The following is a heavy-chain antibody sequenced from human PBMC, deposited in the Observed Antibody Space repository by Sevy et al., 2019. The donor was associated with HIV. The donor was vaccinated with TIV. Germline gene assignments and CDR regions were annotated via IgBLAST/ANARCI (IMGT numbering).Heavy chain of an antibody. D-gene: IGHD3-10*01. J-gene: IGHJ6*02. CDR2: ISAYNGNT. CDR1: GYTFNTFG. Sequence: ASVKVSCKTSGYTFNTFGINWVRQAPGQGLQWVGWISAYNGNTKYVQKLQDRVSMTTETSPSTVYMELRSLRSDDTAVYYCARDSIPLVQGIIIAPYYYGMDVWGQGTTVTVSS. CDR3: ARDSIPLVQGIIIAPYYYGMDV. V-gene: IGHV1-18*04.